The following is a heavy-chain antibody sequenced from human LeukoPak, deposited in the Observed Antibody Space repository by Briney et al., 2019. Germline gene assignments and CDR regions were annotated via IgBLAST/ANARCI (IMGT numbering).Heavy chain of an antibody. D-gene: IGHD2-21*02. CDR3: ARTPYCGGDCSSAEYFQH. J-gene: IGHJ1*01. CDR1: GFTFSSYS. V-gene: IGHV3-21*01. Sequence: AGGSLRLSCAASGFTFSSYSMNWVRQAPGKGLEWVSSVSGNSFYIYYADSVRGRFTISRDNAKNSLYLQMNSLTAEDTAVYYCARTPYCGGDCSSAEYFQHWGQGTLVTVSS. CDR2: VSGNSFYI.